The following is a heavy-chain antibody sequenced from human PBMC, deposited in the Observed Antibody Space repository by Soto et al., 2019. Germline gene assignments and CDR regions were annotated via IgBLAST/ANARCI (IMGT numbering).Heavy chain of an antibody. J-gene: IGHJ4*02. V-gene: IGHV1-18*04. D-gene: IGHD2-15*01. CDR3: ARDSALAFKNSEFDY. Sequence: ASVKVSCKASGYTFTSYGISWGRHAPGQGLEGMGWISAYNGNTNYAQKLQGRGTMTTDTSTSTAYMELRSLRSDDTAVYYCARDSALAFKNSEFDYWGQGTIVTGSS. CDR2: ISAYNGNT. CDR1: GYTFTSYG.